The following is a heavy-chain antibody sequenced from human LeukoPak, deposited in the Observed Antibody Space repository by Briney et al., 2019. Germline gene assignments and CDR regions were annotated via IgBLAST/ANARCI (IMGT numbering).Heavy chain of an antibody. CDR3: ARARGYGEYYYYYMDV. Sequence: SETLSLTCAVYGGSFSGYYLSWIRQPPGKGLEWIGEINHSGSTNYNPSLKSRVTISVDTSKNQFSLKLSSVTAADTAVYYCARARGYGEYYYYYMDVWGKGTTVTVSS. V-gene: IGHV4-34*01. J-gene: IGHJ6*03. D-gene: IGHD4-17*01. CDR1: GGSFSGYY. CDR2: INHSGST.